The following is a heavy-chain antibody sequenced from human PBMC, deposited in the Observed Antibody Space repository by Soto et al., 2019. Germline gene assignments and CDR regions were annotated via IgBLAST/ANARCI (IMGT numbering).Heavy chain of an antibody. CDR1: GYTFTSYD. J-gene: IGHJ6*02. V-gene: IGHV1-8*01. CDR2: MNPNSGNT. Sequence: QVQLVQSGAEVKKPGASVKVSCKASGYTFTSYDINWVRQATGQGLEWMGWMNPNSGNTGYAQKFQGRVTKTRNTSISTAYMELSSLRSEDTAVYYCARAPYSSSWYYYGMDVWGQGTTVTVSS. CDR3: ARAPYSSSWYYYGMDV. D-gene: IGHD6-13*01.